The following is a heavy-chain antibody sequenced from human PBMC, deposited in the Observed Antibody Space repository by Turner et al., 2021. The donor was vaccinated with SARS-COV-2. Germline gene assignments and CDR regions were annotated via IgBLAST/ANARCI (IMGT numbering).Heavy chain of an antibody. CDR1: GFTFSSYD. CDR2: ISCDGSNK. CDR3: AKSGYSYGYREYYFDY. J-gene: IGHJ4*02. Sequence: QVQLVESGGGVVQPGRFLRLSCAASGFTFSSYDMHWVRQGPGKGLEWAAVISCDGSNKYYADSVKGRFTISRDNSKNTLYLQMNSLRAEDTAVYDCAKSGYSYGYREYYFDYWGQGTLVTVSS. D-gene: IGHD5-18*01. V-gene: IGHV3-30*18.